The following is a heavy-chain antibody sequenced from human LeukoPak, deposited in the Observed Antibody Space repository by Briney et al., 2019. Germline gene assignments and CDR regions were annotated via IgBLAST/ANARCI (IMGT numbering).Heavy chain of an antibody. CDR3: ARYVGGTYARLDY. D-gene: IGHD1-26*01. J-gene: IGHJ4*02. V-gene: IGHV3-23*01. Sequence: PGGSLRLSCAASGFTFSSYAMSWVRQAPGKGLEWVSGITDSGGSTYYADSVKGRFTISRDKSTNTLYLQMNSLRAEDTAVYYCARYVGGTYARLDYWGQGTLVTVSS. CDR2: ITDSGGST. CDR1: GFTFSSYA.